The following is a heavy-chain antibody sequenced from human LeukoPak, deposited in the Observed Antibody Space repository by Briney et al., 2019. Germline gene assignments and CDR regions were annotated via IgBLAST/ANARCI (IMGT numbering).Heavy chain of an antibody. CDR3: ARVQFQWFDP. CDR1: GFTFSITY. CDR2: IYGGGDA. V-gene: IGHV3-66*01. Sequence: GGSLRLSCTASGFTFSITYMAWVRQAPGKGLEWVSVIYGGGDAYYADSVKGRFIIARNNSKKTLSLQMNNLRVDDTAVYYCARVQFQWFDPWGPGTLVTVSS. J-gene: IGHJ5*02. D-gene: IGHD6-19*01.